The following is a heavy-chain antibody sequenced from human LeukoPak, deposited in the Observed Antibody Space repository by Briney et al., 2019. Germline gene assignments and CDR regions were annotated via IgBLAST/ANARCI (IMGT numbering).Heavy chain of an antibody. CDR3: VRQMIRFWFDP. D-gene: IGHD3-16*01. CDR1: GFTFSLYW. CDR2: INPDGSQK. J-gene: IGHJ5*02. V-gene: IGHV3-7*03. Sequence: GGSLRLSCAASGFTFSLYWMTWVRQSPGKGLEWVAVINPDGSQKYSVDSVKGRFTISRDNAKNSLFLQMNSLRAEDTAVYYCVRQMIRFWFDPWGQGTQVTVSS.